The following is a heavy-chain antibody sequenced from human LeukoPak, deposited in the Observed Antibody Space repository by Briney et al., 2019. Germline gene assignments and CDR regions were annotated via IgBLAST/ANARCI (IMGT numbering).Heavy chain of an antibody. D-gene: IGHD3-3*01. V-gene: IGHV4-39*07. Sequence: SETLSLTCTVSGGSISSSSYYWGWIRQPPGKGLEWIGSIYYSGSTYYNPSLKSRVTISVDTSKNQFSLKLSSVTAADTAVYYCARDEVRFDFWSGTPSYYYYYYMDVWGKGTTVTVSS. J-gene: IGHJ6*03. CDR1: GGSISSSSYY. CDR2: IYYSGST. CDR3: ARDEVRFDFWSGTPSYYYYYYMDV.